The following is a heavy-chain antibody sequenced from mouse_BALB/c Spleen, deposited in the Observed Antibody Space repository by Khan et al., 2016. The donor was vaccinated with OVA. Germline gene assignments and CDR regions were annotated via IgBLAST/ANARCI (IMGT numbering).Heavy chain of an antibody. CDR3: SRESIDY. J-gene: IGHJ2*01. V-gene: IGHV1-7*01. CDR1: GYTITTYW. Sequence: VQLQESGAELAKPAASVKLSCKASGYTITTYWMHWVKQRPGQGLEWIGYINPNTGYTDYNENFKDRTTMSGDKSSNTAFMQLNCLTTEDSAGDYCSRESIDYWGQGTTLTVSS. CDR2: INPNTGYT.